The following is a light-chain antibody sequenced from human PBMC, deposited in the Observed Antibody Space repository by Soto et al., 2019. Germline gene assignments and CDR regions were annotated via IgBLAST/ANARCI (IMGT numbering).Light chain of an antibody. CDR2: EVT. CDR3: SSYTGSDNLD. CDR1: VAAYNY. J-gene: IGLJ2*01. V-gene: IGLV2-8*01. Sequence: QSALTQPPSASGSPGQSVTISCTGVVAAYNYVSWYQQHPGKAPRLMIFEVTKRPSGVPDRFSGSKSGNTAYLTVSGLRPEDEADYYCSSYTGSDNLDFGGGTKVTV.